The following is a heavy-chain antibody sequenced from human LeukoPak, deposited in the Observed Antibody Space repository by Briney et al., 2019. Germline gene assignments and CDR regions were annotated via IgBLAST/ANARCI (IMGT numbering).Heavy chain of an antibody. CDR3: ARLDCGGDCYVDY. CDR1: GGSISSYY. D-gene: IGHD2-21*02. V-gene: IGHV4-59*08. Sequence: PSETLSLTCTVSGGSISSYYWSWIRQPPGKGLEWIGYIYYSGTTTYNPSLERRVTMSVDMSKTQFSLRLNSVTVTDTAVYYCARLDCGGDCYVDYWGQGNLVTVSS. CDR2: IYYSGTT. J-gene: IGHJ4*02.